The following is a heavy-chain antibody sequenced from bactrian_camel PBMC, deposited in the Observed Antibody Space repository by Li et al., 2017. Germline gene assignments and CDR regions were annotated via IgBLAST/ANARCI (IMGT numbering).Heavy chain of an antibody. CDR3: AADRLVCLSTDTRAEWHY. D-gene: IGHD5*01. V-gene: IGHV3S53*01. CDR1: DMRSANAC. J-gene: IGHJ4*01. Sequence: HVQLVESGGGSVQAGGSLKLSCDGSDMRSANACMGWFRQAPGKDLEGVAISFSWGNFSYADSVKGRFTISRDTAKKQLYLQMTSLKPEDTGMYYCAADRLVCLSTDTRAEWHYWGQGTQVTVS. CDR2: SFSWGNF.